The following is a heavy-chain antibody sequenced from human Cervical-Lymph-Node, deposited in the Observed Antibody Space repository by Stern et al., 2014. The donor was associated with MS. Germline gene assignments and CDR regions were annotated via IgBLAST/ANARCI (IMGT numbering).Heavy chain of an antibody. Sequence: VQLVQSGAEVKKPGSSVKISCKASGGTFSNYAFSWVRQAPGQWLAWMGGIIPIFGTKNYAQKFQGRVTITADESTSTVYMEMSSLRSDDTAVYYCARDSEIFFAMDVWGQGTTVTVSS. CDR3: ARDSEIFFAMDV. J-gene: IGHJ6*02. D-gene: IGHD1-14*01. V-gene: IGHV1-69*01. CDR1: GGTFSNYA. CDR2: IIPIFGTK.